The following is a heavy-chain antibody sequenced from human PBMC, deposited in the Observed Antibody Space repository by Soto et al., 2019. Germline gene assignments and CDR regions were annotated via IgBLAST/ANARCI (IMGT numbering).Heavy chain of an antibody. Sequence: ASVKFSCKTSGFTFTSYAIHWVRQAPGQRLEWMGWINTGNGHTKYSQNFQARVTITRDTSARTVYIELSSLRSEDTAMYYCARHGSHWGRGTLVTVSS. V-gene: IGHV1-3*04. CDR2: INTGNGHT. CDR3: ARHGSH. J-gene: IGHJ4*02. CDR1: GFTFTSYA.